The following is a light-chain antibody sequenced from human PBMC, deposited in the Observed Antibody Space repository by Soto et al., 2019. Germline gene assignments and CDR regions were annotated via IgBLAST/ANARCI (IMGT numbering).Light chain of an antibody. CDR1: QSVSSN. J-gene: IGKJ4*01. CDR3: QQYNNWPLLT. Sequence: EIVMTQSPATLSVSPGERATLSCRASQSVSSNLAWYQQKPGQAPSLLIYDASTSATGIPARFSGSGSGTEFTLTFSSLQSEDFAVYYCQQYNNWPLLTFGGGTKVEIK. CDR2: DAS. V-gene: IGKV3D-15*01.